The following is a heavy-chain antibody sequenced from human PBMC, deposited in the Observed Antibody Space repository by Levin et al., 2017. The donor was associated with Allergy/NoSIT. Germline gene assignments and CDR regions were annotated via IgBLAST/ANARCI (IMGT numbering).Heavy chain of an antibody. D-gene: IGHD6-19*01. V-gene: IGHV4-34*01. CDR3: ARGTSSCWYGSLNWFDP. J-gene: IGHJ5*02. CDR2: INHSGST. Sequence: SETLSLTCAVYGGSFSGYYWSWIRQPPGKGLEWIGEINHSGSTNYNPSLKSRVTISVDTSKNQFSLKLSSVTAADTAVYYCARGTSSCWYGSLNWFDPWGQGTLVTVSS. CDR1: GGSFSGYY.